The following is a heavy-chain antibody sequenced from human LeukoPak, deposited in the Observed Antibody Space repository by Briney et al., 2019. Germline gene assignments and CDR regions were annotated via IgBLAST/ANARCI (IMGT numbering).Heavy chain of an antibody. Sequence: GGSLRLSCAASGFTFSSFAINWVRQGPGKGLEWVSVITGSGSGADYADSVKGRFTISRDNSQNTVHLQMNSLRAEDTAVYYCARPTPSYYFGMDVWGQGTTVTVSS. CDR3: ARPTPSYYFGMDV. V-gene: IGHV3-23*01. CDR2: ITGSGSGA. J-gene: IGHJ6*02. D-gene: IGHD4-23*01. CDR1: GFTFSSFA.